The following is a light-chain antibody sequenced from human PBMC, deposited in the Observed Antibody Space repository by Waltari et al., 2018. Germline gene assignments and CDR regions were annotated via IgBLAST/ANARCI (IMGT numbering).Light chain of an antibody. CDR1: SRDVGGYDY. V-gene: IGLV2-11*01. CDR2: DVS. J-gene: IGLJ3*02. CDR3: CSYAGRATWA. Sequence: QSALTQPRSVSGSPGHSVTISCTGTSRDVGGYDYVSWYQQYPGKAPKLVIYDVSKRPSGVPDRFSGSKSGNTASLTISGLQAEDEADYNCCSYAGRATWAFGGGTKLTVL.